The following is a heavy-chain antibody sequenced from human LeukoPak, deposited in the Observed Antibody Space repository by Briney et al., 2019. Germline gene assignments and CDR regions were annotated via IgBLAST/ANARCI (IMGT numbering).Heavy chain of an antibody. CDR1: GFTFSSSA. Sequence: GGSLRLSCAASGFTFSSSAMSWVRQAPGKGLEWVAFIRYDGTNKYYADSVKGRFTISRDNAKNSLYLQMNSLRAEDTAVYYCARESGSVTSEVDFDYWGQGTLVTVSS. J-gene: IGHJ4*02. D-gene: IGHD4-17*01. CDR2: IRYDGTNK. CDR3: ARESGSVTSEVDFDY. V-gene: IGHV3-30*02.